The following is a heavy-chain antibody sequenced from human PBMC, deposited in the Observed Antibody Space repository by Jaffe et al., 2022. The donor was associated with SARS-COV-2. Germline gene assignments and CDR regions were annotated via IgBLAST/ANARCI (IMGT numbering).Heavy chain of an antibody. D-gene: IGHD4-17*01. CDR1: GFTFSTYS. CDR3: ARGALTSGLWAFDI. J-gene: IGHJ3*02. CDR2: ISSSSSTI. V-gene: IGHV3-48*02. Sequence: EVQLVESGGGLVQPGGSLRLSCAASGFTFSTYSMNWVRQAPGKGLEWVSYISSSSSTIYYADSVKGRFTISRDNAKNSLYLQMNSLRDEDTAVYYCARGALTSGLWAFDIWGQGTMVTVSS.